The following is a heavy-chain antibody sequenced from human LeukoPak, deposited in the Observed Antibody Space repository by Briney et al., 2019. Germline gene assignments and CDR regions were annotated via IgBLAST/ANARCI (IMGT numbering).Heavy chain of an antibody. CDR2: ISGSGAST. Sequence: GSLRLSCLTSGFTFSTNAMSWVRQAPGKGLEWISGISGSGASTYYADSVTGRFTISRDNSRNTLYLQMNSLRGDDTAVYYCAKDVGKWESLHFFDYWGQGTLATVSS. J-gene: IGHJ4*02. V-gene: IGHV3-23*01. CDR3: AKDVGKWESLHFFDY. CDR1: GFTFSTNA. D-gene: IGHD1-26*01.